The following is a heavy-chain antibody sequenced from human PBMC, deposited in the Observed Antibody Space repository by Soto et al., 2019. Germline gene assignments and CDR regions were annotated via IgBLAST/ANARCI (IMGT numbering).Heavy chain of an antibody. CDR3: AKAIPYYYNSGYFDY. J-gene: IGHJ4*02. Sequence: GALRLSCAGSGFTFSSYAMSWVRQAPGKGLEWVSGISISGDRTYYADSVKGRFTISRDDSKNTLYLQMNSLRADDTAVYYCAKAIPYYYNSGYFDYWGQGTLVTVSS. CDR2: ISISGDRT. D-gene: IGHD3-22*01. CDR1: GFTFSSYA. V-gene: IGHV3-23*01.